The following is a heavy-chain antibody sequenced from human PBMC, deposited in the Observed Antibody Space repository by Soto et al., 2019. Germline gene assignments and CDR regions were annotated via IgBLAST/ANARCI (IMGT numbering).Heavy chain of an antibody. CDR3: ASSRFGETWPNWFDP. Sequence: LSETLSLTCTVSGASISSYYWGWIRQPPGKGLEWIGSIYYSGSTYYNPSLRSRVTISVDTSKNQFSLKLSSVTAADTAVYYCASSRFGETWPNWFDPWGQGTLVTVSS. D-gene: IGHD3-10*01. J-gene: IGHJ5*02. CDR1: GASISSYY. V-gene: IGHV4-39*01. CDR2: IYYSGST.